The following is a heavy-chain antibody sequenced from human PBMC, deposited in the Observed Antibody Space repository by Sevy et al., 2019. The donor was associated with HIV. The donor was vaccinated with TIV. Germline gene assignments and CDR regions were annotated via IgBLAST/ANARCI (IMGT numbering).Heavy chain of an antibody. CDR2: ISYDGSNK. D-gene: IGHD3-9*01. V-gene: IGHV3-30-3*01. CDR1: GFTFSSYA. J-gene: IGHJ4*02. CDR3: ARDPHDILTGYTFDY. Sequence: GGSLRLSCAASGFTFSSYAMHWVRQAPGKGLEWVAVISYDGSNKYYADSVKGRFTISRDNSKNRLYLQMNSLRAEDTAGYYCARDPHDILTGYTFDYWGQGTLVTVSS.